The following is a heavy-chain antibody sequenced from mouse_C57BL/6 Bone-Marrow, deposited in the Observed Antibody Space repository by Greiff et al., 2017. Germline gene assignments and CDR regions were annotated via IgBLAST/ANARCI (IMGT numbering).Heavy chain of an antibody. J-gene: IGHJ3*01. CDR1: GYSITSGYY. CDR3: ARGGVYYYGSSYRFTFAY. V-gene: IGHV3-6*01. D-gene: IGHD1-1*01. Sequence: EVKLQESGPGLVKPSQSLSLTCSVTGYSITSGYYWNWIRQFPGNKLEWMGYISYDGSNNYNPSLKNRISITRDTSKNQFFLKLNSVTTEDTATYYCARGGVYYYGSSYRFTFAYWGQGTLVTVSA. CDR2: ISYDGSN.